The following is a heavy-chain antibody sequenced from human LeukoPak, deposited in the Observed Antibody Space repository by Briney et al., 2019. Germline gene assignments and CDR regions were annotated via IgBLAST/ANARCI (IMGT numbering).Heavy chain of an antibody. CDR2: ISAYNGNT. CDR3: ARGYIPMVRGVITLDY. Sequence: ASVKVSCKASGYTFTSYGISWVRQAPGQGLEWMGWISAYNGNTNYAQKLQGRVTKTTDTSTSTAYMELRSLRSDDTAVYYCARGYIPMVRGVITLDYWGQGTLVTVSS. V-gene: IGHV1-18*01. D-gene: IGHD3-10*01. CDR1: GYTFTSYG. J-gene: IGHJ4*02.